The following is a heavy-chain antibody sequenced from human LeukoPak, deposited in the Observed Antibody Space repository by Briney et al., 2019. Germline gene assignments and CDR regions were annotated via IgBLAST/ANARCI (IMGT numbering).Heavy chain of an antibody. CDR1: GFTFTTSG. J-gene: IGHJ4*02. D-gene: IGHD3-16*01. V-gene: IGHV3-66*01. CDR2: IYSGGST. CDR3: ARDSRGSRKFDY. Sequence: GGSLRLSCAASGFTFTTSGMHWVRQAPGKGLEWVSVIYSGGSTYYADSVKGRFTISRDNSKNTLYLQMNSLRAEDTAVYYCARDSRGSRKFDYWGQGTLVTVSS.